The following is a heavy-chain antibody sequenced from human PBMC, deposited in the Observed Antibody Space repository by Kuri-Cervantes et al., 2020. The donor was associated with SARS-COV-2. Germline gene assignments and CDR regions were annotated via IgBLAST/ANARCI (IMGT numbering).Heavy chain of an antibody. D-gene: IGHD3-10*01. J-gene: IGHJ3*02. CDR3: AKEYHRFGGSGSYGARIRNDAFDI. CDR1: GFTVSSNY. V-gene: IGHV3-53*05. Sequence: GGSPRLSCAASGFTVSSNYMSWVRQAPGKGLEWVSVIYSGGSTYYADSVKGRFTISRDNSKNSLYLQMNSLRAEDTALYYCAKEYHRFGGSGSYGARIRNDAFDIWGQGTMVTVSS. CDR2: IYSGGST.